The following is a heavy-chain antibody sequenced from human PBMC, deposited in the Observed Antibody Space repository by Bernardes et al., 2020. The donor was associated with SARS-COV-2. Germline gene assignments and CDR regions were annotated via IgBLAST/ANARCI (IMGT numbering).Heavy chain of an antibody. CDR3: VRPLGYSDYDLPINWFDP. CDR2: IYPVDSDT. V-gene: IGHV5-51*01. D-gene: IGHD5-12*01. Sequence: GESLKISCKGSGYTFTNYWIGWVRQMPGKGLEWMGIIYPVDSDTRYSPSFQGQVTISADKSINTAYLQWSSLKASDSAMYYCVRPLGYSDYDLPINWFDPWGQGTLVTVSS. CDR1: GYTFTNYW. J-gene: IGHJ5*02.